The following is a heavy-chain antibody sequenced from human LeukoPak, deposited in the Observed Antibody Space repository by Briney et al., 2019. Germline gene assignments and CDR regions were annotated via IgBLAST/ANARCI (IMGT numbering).Heavy chain of an antibody. V-gene: IGHV4-4*07. Sequence: SETLSLTCTVSGGSISGHYWNWIRQPAGKGLEWIGRIYSSGITNHNPSLKSRVTMSVDTSMNQLSLKLSSVTAADTAVYYCAITHFDILTGYHKYMDVWGKGTTVTISS. J-gene: IGHJ6*04. CDR3: AITHFDILTGYHKYMDV. CDR1: GGSISGHY. CDR2: IYSSGIT. D-gene: IGHD3-9*01.